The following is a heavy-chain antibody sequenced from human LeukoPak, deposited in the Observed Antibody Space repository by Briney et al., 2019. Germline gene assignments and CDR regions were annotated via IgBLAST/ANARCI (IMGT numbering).Heavy chain of an antibody. CDR3: ARDHNDFWSGPTNFDY. J-gene: IGHJ4*02. CDR2: IYSDGST. Sequence: PGGSLRLSCAVSGFIVNTYYMSWVRQAPGKGLEWVSIIYSDGSTYYADSVKGRFTISRDTSKNTLFLQMNSLRAEDTAVYYCARDHNDFWSGPTNFDYWGQGTLVTVSS. CDR1: GFIVNTYY. V-gene: IGHV3-66*01. D-gene: IGHD3-3*01.